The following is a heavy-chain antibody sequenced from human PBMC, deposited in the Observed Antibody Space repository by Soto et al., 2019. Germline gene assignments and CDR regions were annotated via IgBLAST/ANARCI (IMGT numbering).Heavy chain of an antibody. CDR1: GYTFTKYV. CDR2: ISAYNGNT. CDR3: ARLCTYSRPEAP. Sequence: ASVMVSCNASGYTFTKYVISWRRQAPAQGLEWMGWISAYNGNTNYAQSLQVRVTMTTDTSTTTAYMGFSMLKSDDTAVYYGARLCTYSRPEAPWGRRT. J-gene: IGHJ5*02. D-gene: IGHD2-15*01. V-gene: IGHV1-18*04.